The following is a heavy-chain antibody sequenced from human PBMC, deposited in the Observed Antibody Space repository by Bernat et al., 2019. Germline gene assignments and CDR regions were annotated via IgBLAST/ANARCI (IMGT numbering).Heavy chain of an antibody. CDR1: GFTFSSYG. V-gene: IGHV3-30*18. CDR2: ISYDGSNK. CDR3: AKNYDFWSGYQDY. D-gene: IGHD3-3*01. Sequence: QVQLVESGGGVVQPGRSLRLSCAASGFTFSSYGMHWVRQAPGKGLEWVAAISYDGSNKYYADSVKGRFTISRDNSKNTLYLQMNSLRAEDTAVYYCAKNYDFWSGYQDYWGQGTLVTVSS. J-gene: IGHJ4*02.